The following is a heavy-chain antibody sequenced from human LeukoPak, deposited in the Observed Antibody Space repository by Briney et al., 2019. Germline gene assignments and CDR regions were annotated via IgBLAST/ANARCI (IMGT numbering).Heavy chain of an antibody. CDR2: ISSSSNYI. Sequence: SGGSLRLSCAASGFTFSSYSMNWVRQAPGKGLEWVSSISSSSNYIYYADSVKGRFTISRDNAKNSLYLQMNSLRAEDTAVYYCARDFRLTYYYDSSGYYYVASAAFDIWGQGTMVTVSS. V-gene: IGHV3-21*01. CDR1: GFTFSSYS. CDR3: ARDFRLTYYYDSSGYYYVASAAFDI. J-gene: IGHJ3*02. D-gene: IGHD3-22*01.